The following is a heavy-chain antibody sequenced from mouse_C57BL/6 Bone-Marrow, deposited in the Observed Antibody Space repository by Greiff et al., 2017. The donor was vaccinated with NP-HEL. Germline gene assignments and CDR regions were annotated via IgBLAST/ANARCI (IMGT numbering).Heavy chain of an antibody. J-gene: IGHJ2*01. V-gene: IGHV5-4*01. CDR3: ARAKDY. CDR2: ISDGGSYT. Sequence: EVQGVESGGGLMKPGGSLKLSCAASGFTFSSYAMSWVRQTPEKRLEWVATISDGGSYTYYPDNVKGRFTISRDNAKNNLYLQMSHLKSEDTAMYYCARAKDYWGQGTTLTVSS. CDR1: GFTFSSYA.